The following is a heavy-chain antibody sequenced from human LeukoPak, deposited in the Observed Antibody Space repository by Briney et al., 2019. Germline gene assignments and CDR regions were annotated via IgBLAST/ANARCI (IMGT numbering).Heavy chain of an antibody. V-gene: IGHV4-30-4*01. Sequence: SETLSPTCTVSGGSISSGDYYWSWIRQPPGKGLEWIGYIYYSGSTYYNPSLKSRVTISVDTSKNQFSLKLSSVTAADTAVYYCARGGELLNFDYWGQGTLVTVSS. CDR1: GGSISSGDYY. D-gene: IGHD1-26*01. CDR3: ARGGELLNFDY. CDR2: IYYSGST. J-gene: IGHJ4*02.